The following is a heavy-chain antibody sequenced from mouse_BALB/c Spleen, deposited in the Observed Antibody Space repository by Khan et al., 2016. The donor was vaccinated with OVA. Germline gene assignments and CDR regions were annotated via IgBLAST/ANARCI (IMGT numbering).Heavy chain of an antibody. CDR2: ISDGGSYT. D-gene: IGHD1-1*02. V-gene: IGHV5-4*02. CDR1: GFTFSDYY. J-gene: IGHJ3*01. CDR3: ARGFYGGPFIY. Sequence: EVELVESGGGLVKPGWSLKLSCAASGFTFSDYYMYWVRQTPEKRLEWVATISDGGSYTYFPDSVKGRFTISRDDVKNNLYLQMSSLKSEDSAMYYCARGFYGGPFIYWGQGTLVTVSA.